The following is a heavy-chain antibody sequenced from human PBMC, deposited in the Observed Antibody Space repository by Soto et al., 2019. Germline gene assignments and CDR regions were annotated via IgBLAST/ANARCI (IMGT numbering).Heavy chain of an antibody. CDR2: IYRTGST. J-gene: IGHJ6*02. Sequence: SETLSLTCAVSGGSFTSNNWWTWVRQPPGQGLEWIGEIYRTGSTNYNPSLKSRVTISLDKSENQFSLKVTSLTAADTAVYYCVHLSGSLYHYYGLDVWGQGTTVTVSS. CDR1: GGSFTSNNW. D-gene: IGHD1-26*01. V-gene: IGHV4-4*02. CDR3: VHLSGSLYHYYGLDV.